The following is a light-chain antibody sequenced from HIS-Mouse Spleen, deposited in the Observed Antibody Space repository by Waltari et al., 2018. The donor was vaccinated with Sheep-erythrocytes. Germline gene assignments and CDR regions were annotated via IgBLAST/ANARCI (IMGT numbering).Light chain of an antibody. V-gene: IGLV2-14*03. J-gene: IGLJ3*02. CDR1: SSDAGGYTY. Sequence: QSALTQPASVSASPGQSITISCTGTSSDAGGYTYVSWYQQHPGKAPKLMIYDVSTRPSGVSNRFSGSKSGNTASLTISGLQAEDEADYYCSSYTSSSTWVFGGGTKLTVL. CDR2: DVS. CDR3: SSYTSSSTWV.